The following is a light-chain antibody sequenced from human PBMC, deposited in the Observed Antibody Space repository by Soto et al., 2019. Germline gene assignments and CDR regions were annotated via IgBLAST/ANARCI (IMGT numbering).Light chain of an antibody. J-gene: IGKJ3*01. CDR1: QSVGRN. CDR3: QKYSKWPLST. V-gene: IGKV3-15*01. Sequence: EIVVTQSPGILSVSPGDRATLSCRASQSVGRNLAWYQQKPGQAPTLLIYAASTRATGLPARFSGSGSGTDFTLTISSLQSEDFAVYYCQKYSKWPLSTFGPGTRVDIK. CDR2: AAS.